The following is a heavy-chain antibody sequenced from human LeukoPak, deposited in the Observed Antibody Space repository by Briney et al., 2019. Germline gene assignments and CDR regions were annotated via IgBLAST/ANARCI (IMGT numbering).Heavy chain of an antibody. CDR3: ARGMGYSYGHPQGAFDI. J-gene: IGHJ3*02. D-gene: IGHD5-18*01. CDR1: GYTFTSYG. CDR2: MSAYNGKT. Sequence: ASVTVSCKASGYTFTSYGISWVRQAPGQGLEWMGWMSAYNGKTNYAHSLQGRVTVTAETSTSTAYMELRSLRSEDTAVYYCARGMGYSYGHPQGAFDIWGQGTMVTVSS. V-gene: IGHV1-18*01.